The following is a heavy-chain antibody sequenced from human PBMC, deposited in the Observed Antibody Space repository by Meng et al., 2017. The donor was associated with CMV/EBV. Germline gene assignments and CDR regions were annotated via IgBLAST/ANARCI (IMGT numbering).Heavy chain of an antibody. CDR1: GFTFSSYA. CDR3: AKDLNIRFGPAAYYGMDV. Sequence: GESLKISCAASGFTFSSYAMSWVRQAPGKGLERVSVIYSGGSSTYYADSVKGRFTISRDNSKNTLYLQMNSLRAEDTAVYYCAKDLNIRFGPAAYYGMDVWGQGTTVTVSS. V-gene: IGHV3-23*03. J-gene: IGHJ6*02. CDR2: IYSGGSST. D-gene: IGHD2-2*01.